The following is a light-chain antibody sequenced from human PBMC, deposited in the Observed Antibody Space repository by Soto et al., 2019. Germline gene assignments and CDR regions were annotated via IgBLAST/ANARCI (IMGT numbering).Light chain of an antibody. CDR3: QQSFSSPRT. Sequence: DIQMTQSPSSLSASVGDRVTITCRASQSISNFLNWYHQIPGKAPKLLIYAASHLQRGVPARFSGSGSGTDFTLTISSLQPEDFATYYCQQSFSSPRTFGQGTKVEVK. J-gene: IGKJ1*01. CDR1: QSISNF. V-gene: IGKV1-39*01. CDR2: AAS.